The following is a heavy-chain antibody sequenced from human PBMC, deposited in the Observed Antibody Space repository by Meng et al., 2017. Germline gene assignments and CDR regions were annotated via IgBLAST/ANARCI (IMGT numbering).Heavy chain of an antibody. Sequence: GGSLRLSCAASGFTFSSYGMHWVRQAPGKGLEWVAVIWYDGSNKYYADSVKGRFTISRDNSKNTLYLQMNSLRAEDTAVYYCARMYYYGSGKYYYYYGMDVWGQGNTVT. CDR2: IWYDGSNK. CDR1: GFTFSSYG. V-gene: IGHV3-33*01. J-gene: IGHJ6*01. CDR3: ARMYYYGSGKYYYYYGMDV. D-gene: IGHD3-10*01.